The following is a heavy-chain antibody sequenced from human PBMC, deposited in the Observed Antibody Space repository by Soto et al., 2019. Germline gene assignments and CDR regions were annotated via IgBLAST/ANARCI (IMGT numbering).Heavy chain of an antibody. D-gene: IGHD3-22*01. CDR1: GYTLTGDG. CDR3: ARAYDSSGYGGAI. J-gene: IGHJ3*02. Sequence: SVKGACKAAGYTLTGDGSGWGRQAPGQGLEWMGWISAYNGNTNYAQKLQGRVTMTTDTSTSTAYMELRSLRSDDTAVYYCARAYDSSGYGGAIWGQGTMVTVSS. V-gene: IGHV1-18*04. CDR2: ISAYNGNT.